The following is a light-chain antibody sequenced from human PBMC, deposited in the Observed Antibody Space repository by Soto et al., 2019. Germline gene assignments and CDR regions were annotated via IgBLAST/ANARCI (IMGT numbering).Light chain of an antibody. V-gene: IGKV3-11*01. CDR2: DAS. J-gene: IGKJ4*01. Sequence: IVLIQSPATLSLSPGERATLSCGASQSVGSYLAWYQHKPGQAPRLLISDASNRATGIPARFSGSGSETDFTLTISSLEPEDSAVYYCQQRSNWPSLTFGGGTKVDIK. CDR1: QSVGSY. CDR3: QQRSNWPSLT.